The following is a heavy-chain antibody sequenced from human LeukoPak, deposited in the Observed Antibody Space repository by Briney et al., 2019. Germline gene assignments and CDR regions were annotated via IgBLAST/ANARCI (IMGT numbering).Heavy chain of an antibody. V-gene: IGHV3-53*01. J-gene: IGHJ4*02. D-gene: IGHD6-13*01. CDR2: IYSGGST. CDR1: GFTVSSNY. CDR3: ARERAAAGLDY. Sequence: GGSLRLSCAASGFTVSSNYMSWVRQAPGKGLKWVPVIYSGGSTHYPDSVKGRFTISRPNSKNTLNLQMNSLRAETTAFYYCARERAAAGLDYWRQATL.